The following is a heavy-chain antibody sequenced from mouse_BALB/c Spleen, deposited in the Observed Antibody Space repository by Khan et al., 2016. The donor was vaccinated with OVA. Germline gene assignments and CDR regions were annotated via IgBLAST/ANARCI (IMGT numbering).Heavy chain of an antibody. CDR1: GYSITSGYG. CDR2: ISYSGST. Sequence: EVQLQESGPGLVKPSQSLSLTCTVTGYSITSGYGWNWIRQFPGNKLEWMGYISYSGSTNYNTSLKSRISITRDTSKNHFFLQLNSVATADTATYYGARTDRISYWGQGTTLTVSS. J-gene: IGHJ2*01. D-gene: IGHD2-14*01. V-gene: IGHV3-2*02. CDR3: ARTDRISY.